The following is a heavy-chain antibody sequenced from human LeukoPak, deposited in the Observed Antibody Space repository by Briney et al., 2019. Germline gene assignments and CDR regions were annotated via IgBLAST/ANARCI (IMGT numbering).Heavy chain of an antibody. V-gene: IGHV3-30*18. CDR3: VKSWDTVTRGRTYFDY. Sequence: GGSLRLSCVASGFIFSRYGMHWVRQAPGKGLEWVAIISNDGSDKYYVDSVKGRFTISRDNSKNMLYLQMNSLGAEDTAVYYCVKSWDTVTRGRTYFDYWGQGTLVTASS. CDR1: GFIFSRYG. J-gene: IGHJ4*02. D-gene: IGHD4-17*01. CDR2: ISNDGSDK.